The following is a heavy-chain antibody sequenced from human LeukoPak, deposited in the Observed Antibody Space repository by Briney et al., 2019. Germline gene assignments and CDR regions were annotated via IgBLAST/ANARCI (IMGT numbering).Heavy chain of an antibody. Sequence: GASVKVSCKASGCTFTSYYMHWVRQAPGQGLEWMGIINPSGGSTSYPQKFQGRVTMTRDMSTSTVYMELSSLRSEDTAVYYCATERRGYCSSTSCSNFDYWGQGTLVTVSS. V-gene: IGHV1-46*03. J-gene: IGHJ4*02. CDR1: GCTFTSYY. CDR2: INPSGGST. CDR3: ATERRGYCSSTSCSNFDY. D-gene: IGHD2-2*01.